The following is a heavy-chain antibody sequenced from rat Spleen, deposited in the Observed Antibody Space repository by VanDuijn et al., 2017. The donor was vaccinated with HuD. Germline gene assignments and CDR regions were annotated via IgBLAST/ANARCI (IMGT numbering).Heavy chain of an antibody. CDR1: GFSLTSYH. CDR3: TRSNWEIPYWHFDF. J-gene: IGHJ1*01. CDR2: IWTGGST. V-gene: IGHV2-43*01. Sequence: QVQLKESGPGLVQPSQTLSLTCTVSGFSLTSYHVSWVRQPPGKGLEWMGVIWTGGSTEYNSLLKSRLSISRDTSKSRVFLKMNSLQTDDTAIYFCTRSNWEIPYWHFDFWGPGTMVTVSS. D-gene: IGHD5-1*01.